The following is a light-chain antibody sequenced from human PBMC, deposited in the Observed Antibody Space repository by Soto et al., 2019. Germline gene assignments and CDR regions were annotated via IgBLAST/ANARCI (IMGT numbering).Light chain of an antibody. J-gene: IGKJ1*01. CDR3: QQYGSSSWT. Sequence: EIVLTQSPGTLSLSPGERATLSCRASQSVSSSDLAWYQQKPGQAPRLLIYGASSRATGIPDRFSGSGSGTDFTLTISRLEPEDLAVYYCQQYGSSSWTFGQATKVEIK. V-gene: IGKV3-20*01. CDR2: GAS. CDR1: QSVSSSD.